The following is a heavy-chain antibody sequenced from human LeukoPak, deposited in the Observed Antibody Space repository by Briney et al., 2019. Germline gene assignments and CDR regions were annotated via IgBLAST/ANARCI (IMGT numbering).Heavy chain of an antibody. CDR1: GFTFSSYA. CDR2: ISYDGTYK. D-gene: IGHD3-22*01. Sequence: PGGSLRLSCAASGFTFSSYAMHWVRQAPGKGLEWVAVISYDGTYKYYADSVKGRFTISRDNSKNSLYLQMNSLRAEDTAVYYCARGLHFRVYDSSDYYPYWGQGTLVTVSS. V-gene: IGHV3-30*04. J-gene: IGHJ4*02. CDR3: ARGLHFRVYDSSDYYPY.